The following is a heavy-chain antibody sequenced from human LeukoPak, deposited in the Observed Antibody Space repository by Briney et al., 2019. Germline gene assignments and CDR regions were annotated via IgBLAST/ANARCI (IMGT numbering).Heavy chain of an antibody. CDR2: IYYSGST. CDR3: ARGGTAVIAPYAFDI. CDR1: GGSISSYY. J-gene: IGHJ3*02. D-gene: IGHD4-23*01. V-gene: IGHV4-59*01. Sequence: FETLPLTCTVSGGSISSYYWSWIRQPPGKGLEWIGYIYYSGSTNCNPSVKSRVAMSVDTSKKQCSLKLSSLTAADTAVYYCARGGTAVIAPYAFDIWGQGTMVTVSS.